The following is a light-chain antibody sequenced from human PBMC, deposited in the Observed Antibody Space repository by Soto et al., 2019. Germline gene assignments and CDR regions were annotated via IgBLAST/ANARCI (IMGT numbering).Light chain of an antibody. V-gene: IGLV1-44*01. Sequence: QSALTQPPSASGTPGQRVTISCSGSSSNIGSNTVNWYQQLPGTAPKLLIYSNNHRPSGVPDRFSGSKSGTSASLAISGLQSEDEADYYCAACDDSLNGPLFGGGTKLTVL. J-gene: IGLJ2*01. CDR1: SSNIGSNT. CDR3: AACDDSLNGPL. CDR2: SNN.